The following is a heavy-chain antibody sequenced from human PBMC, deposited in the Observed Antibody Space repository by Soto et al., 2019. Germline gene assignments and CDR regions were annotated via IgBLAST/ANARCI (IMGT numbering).Heavy chain of an antibody. Sequence: GGSLRLSCAASGFTFSSYAMTWVRQAPGKGLEWVSAISGSGGSTDYVDSVKGRFTISRDNSENTLYLQMNSLRAEDTAVYYCARVQAYPFGPGAYFDSCGQGTLEAVSS. V-gene: IGHV3-23*01. D-gene: IGHD7-27*01. CDR1: GFTFSSYA. CDR2: ISGSGGST. J-gene: IGHJ4*02. CDR3: ARVQAYPFGPGAYFDS.